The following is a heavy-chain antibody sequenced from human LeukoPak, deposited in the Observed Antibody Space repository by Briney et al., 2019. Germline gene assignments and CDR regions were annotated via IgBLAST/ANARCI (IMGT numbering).Heavy chain of an antibody. CDR3: AKALTGYYVIDY. CDR1: GFTFSSYA. Sequence: PGGSLRLSCAASGFTFSSYAMSWVRQAPGKGLEWVSFITGSGDKTNYADSVKGRFTISRDNSKSTLYLQMNSLRAGDTAVYYCAKALTGYYVIDYWGQGTLVTVSS. V-gene: IGHV3-23*01. D-gene: IGHD3-9*01. J-gene: IGHJ4*02. CDR2: ITGSGDKT.